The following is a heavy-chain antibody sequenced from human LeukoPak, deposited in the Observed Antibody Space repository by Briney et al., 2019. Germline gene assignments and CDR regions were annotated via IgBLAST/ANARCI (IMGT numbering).Heavy chain of an antibody. CDR2: ISGGGETT. CDR1: GFTFSSYG. CDR3: AKVSLNMVNDAFDI. J-gene: IGHJ3*02. D-gene: IGHD4/OR15-4a*01. V-gene: IGHV3-23*01. Sequence: GGSLRLSCAASGFTFSSYGMGWVRQAPGKGLEWVSSISGGGETTYYADSVKGRFTISRDNSKNTLYLQMNSLRAEDTAMYYCAKVSLNMVNDAFDIWGQGTMVSVSS.